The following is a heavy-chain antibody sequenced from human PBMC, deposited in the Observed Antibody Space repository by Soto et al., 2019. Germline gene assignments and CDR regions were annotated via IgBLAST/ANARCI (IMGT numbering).Heavy chain of an antibody. CDR2: ISWNSGSI. Sequence: PGGSLRLSCAASGFTFDDYAMHWVRQAPGKGLEWVSGISWNSGSIGYADSVKGRFTISRDNAKNSLYLQMNSLRAEDTALYYCAKETAAALDYYYGMDVWGQGTTVTVSS. CDR1: GFTFDDYA. D-gene: IGHD6-13*01. J-gene: IGHJ6*02. V-gene: IGHV3-9*01. CDR3: AKETAAALDYYYGMDV.